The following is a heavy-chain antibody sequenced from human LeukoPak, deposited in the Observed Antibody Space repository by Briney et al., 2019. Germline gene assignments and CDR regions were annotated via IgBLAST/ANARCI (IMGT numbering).Heavy chain of an antibody. V-gene: IGHV4-39*01. D-gene: IGHD1-14*01. Sequence: SETLSLTCTVSGGSISSYYWGWIRQPPGKGLEWIGSIYYSGTTYYSPSLKSRVTISVDTSKKQFSLKLRSVTAADTAVYYCARHEWGITNAFDIWGQGTMVTVSS. CDR1: GGSISSYY. CDR2: IYYSGTT. J-gene: IGHJ3*02. CDR3: ARHEWGITNAFDI.